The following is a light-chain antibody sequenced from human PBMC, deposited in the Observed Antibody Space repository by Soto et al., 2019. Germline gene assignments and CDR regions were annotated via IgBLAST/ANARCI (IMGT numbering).Light chain of an antibody. CDR3: TSWTTSTTMI. V-gene: IGLV2-14*03. J-gene: IGLJ2*01. CDR2: DVN. CDR1: SSDIGAYNF. Sequence: QSALTQPASVSGSPGQSITISCTGTSSDIGAYNFVSWYQQHPGKAPKLMLYDVNIRPSGVSNRFSGSKSGNTASLTISGLPAEDEADYYCTSWTTSTTMIFGGGTKLTVL.